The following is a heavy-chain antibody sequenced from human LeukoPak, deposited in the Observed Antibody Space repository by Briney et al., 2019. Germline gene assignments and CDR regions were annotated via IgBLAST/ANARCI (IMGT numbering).Heavy chain of an antibody. D-gene: IGHD6-25*01. CDR3: ARARSDYYFDY. CDR1: GFTFSDHY. Sequence: GGSLRLSCAASGFTFSDHYMDWVRQAPGKGLEWVGRIRNKANSYTTEYAPSVKGRFIISRDDSKNPLYLKMSSLKTEDTAVYYCARARSDYYFDYWGQGTLVTVSS. CDR2: IRNKANSYTT. J-gene: IGHJ4*02. V-gene: IGHV3-72*01.